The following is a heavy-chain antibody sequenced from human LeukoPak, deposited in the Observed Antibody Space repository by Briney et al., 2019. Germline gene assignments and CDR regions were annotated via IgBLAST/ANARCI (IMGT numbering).Heavy chain of an antibody. J-gene: IGHJ5*02. CDR1: GGTLSSYV. CDR3: VRDCTDGVCYTFSRGWFDP. CDR2: IIPISGIA. D-gene: IGHD2-8*01. Sequence: SVKVSCKASGGTLSSYVISWVRQAPGQGLEWMGGIIPISGIARYSQKFQGRVTMTADEPTSTAYMELSGLSFEDTAVYFCVRDCTDGVCYTFSRGWFDPWGHGTLVTVSS. V-gene: IGHV1-69*01.